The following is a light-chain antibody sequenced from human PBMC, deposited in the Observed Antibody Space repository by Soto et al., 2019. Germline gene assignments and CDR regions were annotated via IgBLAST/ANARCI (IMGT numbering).Light chain of an antibody. CDR1: QSVRSN. Sequence: EIVLTQSPATLSLSPGERATLSCRASQSVRSNLAWYQQKPGQAPRLLIYDASNRATGIPGRFSGSGSGTDFPLTITNLEPEDFAVYYCQQRSNWPWTFGQVAKVEIK. V-gene: IGKV3-11*01. J-gene: IGKJ1*01. CDR3: QQRSNWPWT. CDR2: DAS.